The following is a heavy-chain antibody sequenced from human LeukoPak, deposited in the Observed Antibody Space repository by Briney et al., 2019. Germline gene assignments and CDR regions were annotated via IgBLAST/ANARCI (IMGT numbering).Heavy chain of an antibody. CDR2: ISRSAGST. CDR1: GFTFSNYD. V-gene: IGHV3-23*01. Sequence: GGSLRLSCAASGFTFSNYDMNWVRQAPGMGQEWVSTISRSAGSTYYADSVKGRFTISRDNSKNTMYLQMNSLRVEDTAVYYCARDDSSGLWYFDLWGRGTLVTVSS. J-gene: IGHJ2*01. D-gene: IGHD3-22*01. CDR3: ARDDSSGLWYFDL.